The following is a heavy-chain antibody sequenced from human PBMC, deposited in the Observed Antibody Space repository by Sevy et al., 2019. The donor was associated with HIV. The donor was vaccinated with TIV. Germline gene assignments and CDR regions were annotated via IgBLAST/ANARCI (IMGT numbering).Heavy chain of an antibody. V-gene: IGHV3-30*04. Sequence: GGSLRLSCAASGFTFSSYAMHWVRQAPGKGLEWVAVISYDGSNKYYADSVKGRFTISRDNSKNTLYLQMNSLRAEDTAVYYFATDYYDSSGYYSLRDYYYYGMDVWGQGTTVTVSS. J-gene: IGHJ6*02. CDR2: ISYDGSNK. CDR1: GFTFSSYA. CDR3: ATDYYDSSGYYSLRDYYYYGMDV. D-gene: IGHD3-22*01.